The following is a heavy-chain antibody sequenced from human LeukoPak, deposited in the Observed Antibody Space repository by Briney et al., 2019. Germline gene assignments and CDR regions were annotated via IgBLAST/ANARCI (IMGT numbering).Heavy chain of an antibody. CDR2: ISAYNGNT. Sequence: ASVKVSCKASGGTFSSYAISWVRQAPGQGLEWMGWISAYNGNTNYAQKLQGRVTMTTDTSTSTAYMELRSLRSDDTAVYYCAREPDDYGGNSGDYWGQGTLVTVSS. CDR1: GGTFSSYA. V-gene: IGHV1-18*01. J-gene: IGHJ4*02. D-gene: IGHD4-23*01. CDR3: AREPDDYGGNSGDY.